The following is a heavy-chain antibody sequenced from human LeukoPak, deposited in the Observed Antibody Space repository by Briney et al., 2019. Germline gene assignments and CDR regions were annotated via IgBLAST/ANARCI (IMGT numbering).Heavy chain of an antibody. J-gene: IGHJ6*02. V-gene: IGHV3-33*01. CDR3: ARGMAPTYYYYGMDV. CDR1: GFTFSSYG. Sequence: GGSLRLSCAASGFTFSSYGMHWVRQAPGKGLEWVAVIRYDGSNKYYADSVKGRFTISRDNSKNTLYLQMNSLRAEDTAVYYCARGMAPTYYYYGMDVWGQGTTVTVSS. CDR2: IRYDGSNK. D-gene: IGHD5-24*01.